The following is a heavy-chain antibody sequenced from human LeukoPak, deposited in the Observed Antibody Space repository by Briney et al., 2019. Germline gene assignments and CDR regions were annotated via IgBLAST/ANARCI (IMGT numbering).Heavy chain of an antibody. J-gene: IGHJ6*03. CDR3: ARAPRTVVTPEIHYYYYYMDV. Sequence: GASVKVSCKAFGYTFTSNYMHWVRQAPGQGLEWMGGIIPIFGTASYSQKFQGRVTMTRDMSTSTVYMELSSLRSEDTAVYYCARAPRTVVTPEIHYYYYYMDVWGKGTTVTVSS. CDR2: IIPIFGTA. D-gene: IGHD4-23*01. V-gene: IGHV1-46*01. CDR1: GYTFTSNY.